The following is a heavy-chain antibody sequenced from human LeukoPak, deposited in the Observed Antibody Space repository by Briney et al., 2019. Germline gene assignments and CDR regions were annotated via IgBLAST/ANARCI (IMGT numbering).Heavy chain of an antibody. Sequence: PGGSLRLSCAVSGFIYNTYAMTWVRQAPGKGLEWVSSIDNSGDYTYYADSVKGRFTISRDNSRNTLYLQMSSLRVEDTALYYCGKQCSSSGQFDPRGQGNLVTVSS. V-gene: IGHV3-23*01. CDR3: GKQCSSSGQFDP. D-gene: IGHD6-25*01. CDR2: IDNSGDYT. CDR1: GFIYNTYA. J-gene: IGHJ5*02.